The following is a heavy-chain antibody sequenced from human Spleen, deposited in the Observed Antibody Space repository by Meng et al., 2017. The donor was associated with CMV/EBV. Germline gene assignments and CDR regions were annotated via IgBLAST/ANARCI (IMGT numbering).Heavy chain of an antibody. D-gene: IGHD3-10*01. CDR3: ARGPVGGTSGFDY. J-gene: IGHJ4*02. V-gene: IGHV3-21*06. CDR2: IDISSTYI. Sequence: GESLKLSCAASGFRFSTHNMNWVRQAPGKGLEWVSSIDISSTYIDYADSVKGRFTISSDDAKNSLYLQMNSLRADDTAVYYCARGPVGGTSGFDYWGQGTLVTVSP. CDR1: GFRFSTHN.